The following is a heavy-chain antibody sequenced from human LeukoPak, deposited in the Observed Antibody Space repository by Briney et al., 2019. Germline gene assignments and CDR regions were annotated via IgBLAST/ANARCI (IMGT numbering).Heavy chain of an antibody. CDR2: ISESGSGT. J-gene: IGHJ4*02. CDR3: AKVSYGDYLYFDY. D-gene: IGHD4-17*01. Sequence: GGSLRLSCAVSGLTFSRYAMSWVRQAPGKGLEWVSAISESGSGTYYADSVKGRFTISRDNSKDTLSLQMNSLRAEDTAVYYCAKVSYGDYLYFDYWGQGTLVTVSS. V-gene: IGHV3-23*01. CDR1: GLTFSRYA.